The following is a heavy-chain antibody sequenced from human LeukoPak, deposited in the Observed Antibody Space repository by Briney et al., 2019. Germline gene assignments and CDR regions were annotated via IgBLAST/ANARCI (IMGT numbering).Heavy chain of an antibody. V-gene: IGHV1-8*03. D-gene: IGHD5-18*01. CDR2: MNPNSGNT. J-gene: IGHJ4*02. CDR3: ARGIDVWILKFDY. Sequence: GASVKVSCKASGYTFTSYDINWVRQATGQGLEWMGWMNPNSGNTGYAQKFQGRVTITRNTSISTAHMELSSLRSEDTAVYYCARGIDVWILKFDYWGQGTLVTVSS. CDR1: GYTFTSYD.